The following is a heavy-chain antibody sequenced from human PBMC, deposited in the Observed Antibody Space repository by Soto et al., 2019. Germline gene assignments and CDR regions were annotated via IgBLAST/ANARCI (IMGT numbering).Heavy chain of an antibody. CDR3: ARSGELDPYSYYGMDV. CDR2: IGTAGDT. D-gene: IGHD1-7*01. CDR1: GFTFSSYD. V-gene: IGHV3-13*01. Sequence: PGGSLRLSCAASGFTFSSYDMHWVRQATGKGLEWVSAIGTAGDTYYPGSVKGRFTISRENAKNSLYLQMNSLRAGDTAVYYCARSGELDPYSYYGMDVWGQGTTVTVSS. J-gene: IGHJ6*02.